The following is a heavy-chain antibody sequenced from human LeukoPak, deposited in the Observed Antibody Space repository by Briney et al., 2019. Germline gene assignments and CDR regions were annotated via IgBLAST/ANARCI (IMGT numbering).Heavy chain of an antibody. D-gene: IGHD2/OR15-2a*01. CDR3: ARGRGGAFLR. Sequence: PSETLSLTCTVSGGSISSSSYYWGWIRQPPGKGLEWIGTIYYTGSTYYNPSLKSRVTISVDASKNQFSLRLSSVTAADTAVYYCARGRGGAFLRWGQGTLVTVSS. CDR2: IYYTGST. V-gene: IGHV4-39*07. J-gene: IGHJ4*02. CDR1: GGSISSSSYY.